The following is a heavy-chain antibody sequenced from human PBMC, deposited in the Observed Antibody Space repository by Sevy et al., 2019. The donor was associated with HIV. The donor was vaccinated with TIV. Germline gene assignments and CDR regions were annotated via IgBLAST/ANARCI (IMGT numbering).Heavy chain of an antibody. CDR1: GGSISSYY. D-gene: IGHD2-21*02. CDR3: AREVVVTDTYYYYYYMDV. J-gene: IGHJ6*03. CDR2: IYYSGST. Sequence: SETLSLTCTVSGGSISSYYWSWIRQPPGKGLEWTGYIYYSGSTNYNPSLKSRVTISVDTSKNQFSLKLSSVTAADTAVYYCAREVVVTDTYYYYYYMDVWDKGTTVTVSS. V-gene: IGHV4-59*01.